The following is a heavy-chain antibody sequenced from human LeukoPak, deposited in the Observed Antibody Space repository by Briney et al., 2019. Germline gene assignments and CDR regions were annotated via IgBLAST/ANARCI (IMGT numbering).Heavy chain of an antibody. V-gene: IGHV4-39*01. D-gene: IGHD6-13*01. CDR1: GGSISGGKDF. CDR2: IYYTGST. CDR3: ARRGITYSTSFFDS. Sequence: SETLSLTCAVSGGSISGGKDFWGWIRQSPGKGPEWIGSIYYTGSTYYNPSLKSRVTISVGTSKSEFSLMVHSVTAADTAMYYCARRGITYSTSFFDSWGQGTLVTVAS. J-gene: IGHJ4*02.